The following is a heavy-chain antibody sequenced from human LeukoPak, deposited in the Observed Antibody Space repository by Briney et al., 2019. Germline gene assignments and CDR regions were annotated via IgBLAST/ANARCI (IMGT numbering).Heavy chain of an antibody. J-gene: IGHJ5*02. CDR1: GGSINSTTSY. V-gene: IGHV4-39*01. D-gene: IGHD3-10*01. CDR2: LYYSGST. CDR3: ARHRRGSGSYYNTKYNWFDP. Sequence: SETLSLTCIVSGGSINSTTSYWSWIRQPPGKGLEWIGTLYYSGSTGYNPSLKSRVTTSLDTSKNQFSLKLSSVTAADTAVYYCARHRRGSGSYYNTKYNWFDPWGQGTLVTVSS.